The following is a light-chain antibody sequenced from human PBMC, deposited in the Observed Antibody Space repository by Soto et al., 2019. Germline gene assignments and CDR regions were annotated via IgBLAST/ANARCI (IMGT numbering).Light chain of an antibody. CDR1: QSVRSNC. Sequence: EIVLTQSPGTLSLSPGERATLSCRASQSVRSNCLAWYQHKPGQAPRLLIYGTSSRATDIPDSFSGSGSRTDFTLTISRLEPKDFGVNSWQQYGRTAQTFGQGTKVDIK. J-gene: IGKJ1*01. V-gene: IGKV3-20*01. CDR3: QQYGRTAQT. CDR2: GTS.